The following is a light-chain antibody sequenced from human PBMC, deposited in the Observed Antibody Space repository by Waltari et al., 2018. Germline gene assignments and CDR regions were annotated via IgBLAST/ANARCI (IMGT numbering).Light chain of an antibody. CDR2: DAS. CDR3: LQDLNHPWT. CDR1: QDIRSD. J-gene: IGKJ1*01. V-gene: IGKV1-6*01. Sequence: AVQMTQSPSSLSASVGDRITVTCRASQDIRSDLGWYQQKPGKPPKLLIYDASTLQSGVPSRFSGSGSGTDFNLTINPLQPEDFATYYCLQDLNHPWTFGPGTKVDIK.